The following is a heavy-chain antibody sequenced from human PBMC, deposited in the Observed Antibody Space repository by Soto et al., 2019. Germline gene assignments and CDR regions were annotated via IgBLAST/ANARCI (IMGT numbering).Heavy chain of an antibody. D-gene: IGHD2-2*01. Sequence: EASVKVSCKASGYTSTNYGMHWVRQAPGQRLEWMGWINAGSGNTKYSQKFQGRITITRDTSASTVYMELSSLRSEDTAVYYCANDIIVIPGAKGLDEWGQGALVTVSS. J-gene: IGHJ4*02. CDR1: GYTSTNYG. CDR3: ANDIIVIPGAKGLDE. V-gene: IGHV1-3*01. CDR2: INAGSGNT.